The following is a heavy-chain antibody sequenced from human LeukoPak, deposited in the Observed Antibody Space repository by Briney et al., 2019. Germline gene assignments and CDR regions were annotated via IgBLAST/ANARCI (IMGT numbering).Heavy chain of an antibody. Sequence: GSLRLSCAASGFTFSSHAMTWVRQTPGKGLEWVSNINAGGDNTLYADSVKGRFIISRDNSKSTLYLQMNSLRAEDTAVYFCAYYDSSGYYYGRLRYWGQGTPVTVSS. CDR3: AYYDSSGYYYGRLRY. CDR2: INAGGDNT. CDR1: GFTFSSHA. J-gene: IGHJ4*02. D-gene: IGHD3-22*01. V-gene: IGHV3-23*01.